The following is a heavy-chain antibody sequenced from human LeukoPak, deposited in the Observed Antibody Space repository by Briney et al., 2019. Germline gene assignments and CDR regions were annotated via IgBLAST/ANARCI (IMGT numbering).Heavy chain of an antibody. CDR3: AELGITMIGGV. Sequence: PGGSLRLSCAASGFTFDDYGMSWVRQAPGKGLEWVSGINWNGGNTYYADSVKGRFTISRDNAKNSLYLQMNSLRAEDTAVYYCAELGITMIGGVWGKGTTVTISS. D-gene: IGHD3-10*02. CDR1: GFTFDDYG. CDR2: INWNGGNT. V-gene: IGHV3-20*04. J-gene: IGHJ6*04.